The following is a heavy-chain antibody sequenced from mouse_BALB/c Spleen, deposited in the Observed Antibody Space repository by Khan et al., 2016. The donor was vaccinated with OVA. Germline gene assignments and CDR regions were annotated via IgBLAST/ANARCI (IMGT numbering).Heavy chain of an antibody. J-gene: IGHJ2*01. CDR3: ARIKKILATYFDY. CDR2: TNPTNGRT. V-gene: IGHV1S81*02. Sequence: QVQLKQSGAELVKAGASVKMSCKASGYTFTSYWMHWVKQRLGQGLEWFAETNPTNGRTYYNEKFKSKATMTVDKSNSTAYLLLSGPTFEDSAVYYCARIKKILATYFDYWGQGTTLTVSS. CDR1: GYTFTSYW. D-gene: IGHD1-1*01.